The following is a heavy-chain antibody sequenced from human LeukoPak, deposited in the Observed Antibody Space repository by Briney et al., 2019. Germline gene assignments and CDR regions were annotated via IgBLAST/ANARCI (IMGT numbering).Heavy chain of an antibody. CDR1: GFTFSSYW. CDR3: ARSLWPEDY. J-gene: IGHJ4*02. CDR2: IKQDGSEK. V-gene: IGHV3-7*01. D-gene: IGHD5-18*01. Sequence: GGTLRLSCAASGFTFSSYWMSWVRQAPGKGLEWVANIKQDGSEKNYVDSVKGRFTISRDNAKTSLYLQMNSLRAEDTAVYYCARSLWPEDYWGQGTLVTVSS.